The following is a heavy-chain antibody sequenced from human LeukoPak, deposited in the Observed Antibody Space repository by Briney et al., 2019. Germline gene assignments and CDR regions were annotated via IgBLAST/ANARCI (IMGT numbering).Heavy chain of an antibody. CDR3: ARDTVGATDEGVRGMDV. V-gene: IGHV3-21*01. Sequence: GGSLRLSCAASGFTFSSYSMNWVRQAPGKGLEWVSSVSSSSSYIYYADSVKGRFTISRDNAKSSLYLQMNSLRAEDTAVYYCARDTVGATDEGVRGMDVWGQGTTVTVSS. CDR1: GFTFSSYS. J-gene: IGHJ6*02. D-gene: IGHD1-26*01. CDR2: VSSSSSYI.